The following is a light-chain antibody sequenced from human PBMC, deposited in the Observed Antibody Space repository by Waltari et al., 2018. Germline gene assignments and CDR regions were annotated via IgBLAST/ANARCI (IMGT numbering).Light chain of an antibody. Sequence: VLSQSPGTMSFSPGEIAPISCRASQSVGRYLAWYLQKPDKAPRLLIYGASTRATCIPDRFSGSGSGTDFSLIISRLEPDDFAVYFCQKNEALPATFGQGTKVEIK. CDR2: GAS. CDR3: QKNEALPAT. CDR1: QSVGRY. J-gene: IGKJ1*01. V-gene: IGKV3-20*01.